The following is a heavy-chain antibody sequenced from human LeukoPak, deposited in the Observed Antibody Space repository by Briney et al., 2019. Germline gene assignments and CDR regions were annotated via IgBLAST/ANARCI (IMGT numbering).Heavy chain of an antibody. CDR3: ARPYCGGDCNFDY. V-gene: IGHV1-2*06. J-gene: IGHJ4*02. CDR2: INPNSGGT. CDR1: GYTFTGYY. Sequence: GASVKVSCMASGYTFTGYYMHWVRQAPGQGLEWMGRINPNSGGTNYAQKFQGRVTMTRDTSSSTAYMELSRLRSDDTAVYYCARPYCGGDCNFDYWGQGTLVTVSS. D-gene: IGHD2-21*02.